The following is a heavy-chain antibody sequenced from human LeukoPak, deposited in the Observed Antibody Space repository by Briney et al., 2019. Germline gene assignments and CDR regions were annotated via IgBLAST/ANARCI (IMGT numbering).Heavy chain of an antibody. CDR2: ITPSGDMS. V-gene: IGHV3-23*01. J-gene: IGHJ5*02. CDR3: GRDGYWGALDP. D-gene: IGHD2-8*02. CDR1: GFTFDIYC. Sequence: PGGSLRLSCAVYGFTFDIYCINWVRQPPGKGLEWVSCITPSGDMSYYADSVKGRSTICRDHSKNTVSLQMNSLRVKDTAIYVCGRDGYWGALDPWGQGTPVTVSS.